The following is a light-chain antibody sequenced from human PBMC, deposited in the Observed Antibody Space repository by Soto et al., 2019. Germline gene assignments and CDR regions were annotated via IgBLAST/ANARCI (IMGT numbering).Light chain of an antibody. J-gene: IGLJ2*01. CDR1: SSDVGGYNY. CDR2: DVD. V-gene: IGLV2-14*01. Sequence: QSAVTQPASVSGSPGQSITISCAGTSSDVGGYNYVSWYQQHPGKAPKLMIYDVDSRPSGVSNRLSGSKSGNTASLTISGLQADDEADYYCTSYTSSSTLVFGGGTKLTVL. CDR3: TSYTSSSTLV.